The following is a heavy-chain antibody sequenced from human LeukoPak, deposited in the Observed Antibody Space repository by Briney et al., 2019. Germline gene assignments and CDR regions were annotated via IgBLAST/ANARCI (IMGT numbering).Heavy chain of an antibody. CDR2: IYYSGKT. D-gene: IGHD5-18*01. Sequence: PSETLPLTCTVSGVTFSSSNSYWGWHRQPPGRGVEWLGSIYYSGKTYENASLKRQVSICINTSKKQFSLRHTSMTAAHTAVYYCARIVSLARDDSPMVSDAFDVWGQGTMVTVSS. CDR3: ARIVSLARDDSPMVSDAFDV. CDR1: GVTFSSSNSY. J-gene: IGHJ3*01. V-gene: IGHV4-39*01.